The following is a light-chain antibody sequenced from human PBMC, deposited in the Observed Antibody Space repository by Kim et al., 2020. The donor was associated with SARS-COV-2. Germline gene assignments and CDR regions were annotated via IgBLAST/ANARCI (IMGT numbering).Light chain of an antibody. CDR2: DAS. V-gene: IGKV1-27*01. CDR3: QKCNGPPWT. J-gene: IGKJ1*01. Sequence: ASVGDRVPITCRASQGISSNVAWYQQKPGEVPQLLMYDASVLQSGVPSRFSGSGFGTDFTLTISSLQPEDAATYYCQKCNGPPWTFGQGTKVDIK. CDR1: QGISSN.